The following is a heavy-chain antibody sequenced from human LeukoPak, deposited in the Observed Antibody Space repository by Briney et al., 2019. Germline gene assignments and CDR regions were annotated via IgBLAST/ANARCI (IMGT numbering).Heavy chain of an antibody. V-gene: IGHV4-4*02. CDR2: IYHSGST. CDR3: ARENCRGATCYSMWGAFDI. CDR1: GGSISSNNW. J-gene: IGHJ3*02. D-gene: IGHD2-15*01. Sequence: SETLSLTCAVSGGSISSNNWWGWVRQPPGKGLEWIGEIYHSGSTNYNPSLKSRINISVDKSKNKFSLNLSSVTAADTAIYYCARENCRGATCYSMWGAFDIWGQGRMVTV.